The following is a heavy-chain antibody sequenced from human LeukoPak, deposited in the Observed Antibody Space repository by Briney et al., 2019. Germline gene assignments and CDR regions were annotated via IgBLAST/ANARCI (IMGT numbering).Heavy chain of an antibody. CDR2: IYYSGST. Sequence: PSETLSLTCTVFGGSISIYYWSWIRQPPGKGLEWIGYIYYSGSTNYNPSLKSRVTISVDTSKNQFSLKLSSVTAADTAVYYCARHDSNHYDSSFDYWGQGTLVTVSS. CDR1: GGSISIYY. D-gene: IGHD3-22*01. J-gene: IGHJ4*02. V-gene: IGHV4-59*08. CDR3: ARHDSNHYDSSFDY.